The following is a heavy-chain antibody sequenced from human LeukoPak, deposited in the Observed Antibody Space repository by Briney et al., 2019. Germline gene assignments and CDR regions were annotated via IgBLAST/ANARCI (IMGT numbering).Heavy chain of an antibody. J-gene: IGHJ5*02. D-gene: IGHD6-19*01. V-gene: IGHV4-61*01. CDR3: ARGGTTVAGTFWFDP. Sequence: SETLSLTCTVSGGSVSSGSHYWNWIRQSPGRGLEWIGHIYYRGTTNYTPSLKSRVTISVDTSMYQFSLNLSSVTAADTAVYYCARGGTTVAGTFWFDPWGQGTLVTVSS. CDR1: GGSVSSGSHY. CDR2: IYYRGTT.